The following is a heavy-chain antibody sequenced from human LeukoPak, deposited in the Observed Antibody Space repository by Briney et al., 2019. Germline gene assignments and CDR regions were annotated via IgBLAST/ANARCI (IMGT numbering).Heavy chain of an antibody. CDR1: GGSIRSGGYY. CDR3: ARGGGDYYFDY. V-gene: IGHV4-31*03. D-gene: IGHD4-17*01. Sequence: SETLSLTCSVSGGSIRSGGYYWSWIRQHPGKGLELGGYIYYSGSTHYNPSLVSRVNISVDTSNHQLSLQLSSVTAADTAVYYCARGGGDYYFDYWGQGTLVTVPS. J-gene: IGHJ4*02. CDR2: IYYSGST.